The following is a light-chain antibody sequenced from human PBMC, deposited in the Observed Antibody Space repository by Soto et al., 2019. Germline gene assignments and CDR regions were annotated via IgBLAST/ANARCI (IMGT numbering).Light chain of an antibody. CDR1: QSFRSN. V-gene: IGKV3-15*01. CDR3: QQYDNWPRT. Sequence: KVMTLSSATLFMSPGERATLSCRAIQSFRSNLAWYQRKPGQPPRLLIYDASTRDTGIPSRFSGSSYGTEFTHTISSVKSEDFAVYYCQQYDNWPRTLGQGPKVDIK. CDR2: DAS. J-gene: IGKJ1*01.